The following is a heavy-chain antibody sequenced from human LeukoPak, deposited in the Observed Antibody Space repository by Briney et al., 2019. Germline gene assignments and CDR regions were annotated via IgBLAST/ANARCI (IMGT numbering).Heavy chain of an antibody. Sequence: GSSVKVSCKASGGTFSSYAISWVRQAPGQGLEWMGGIIPIFGTANYAQKFQGRVTITTDESTSTAYMELSSLRSEDTAVYYCARGPRSSSYIRWFDPWGQGTLVTVSS. D-gene: IGHD2-2*01. V-gene: IGHV1-69*05. CDR1: GGTFSSYA. J-gene: IGHJ5*02. CDR2: IIPIFGTA. CDR3: ARGPRSSSYIRWFDP.